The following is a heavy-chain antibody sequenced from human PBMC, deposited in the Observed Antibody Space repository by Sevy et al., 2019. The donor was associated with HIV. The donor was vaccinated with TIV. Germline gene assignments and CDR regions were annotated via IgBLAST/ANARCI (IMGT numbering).Heavy chain of an antibody. Sequence: GGSLRLSCAASEFTFSSYAMSWVRQAPGKGLEWVSSISGSGRYTYYADSVEGQFTISRDNSKNTLYVQMNSLRPEDTAVYYCAKGFCSGGSCPRDYYYYGMDVWGQGTTVTVSS. V-gene: IGHV3-23*01. D-gene: IGHD2-15*01. CDR2: ISGSGRYT. CDR3: AKGFCSGGSCPRDYYYYGMDV. CDR1: EFTFSSYA. J-gene: IGHJ6*02.